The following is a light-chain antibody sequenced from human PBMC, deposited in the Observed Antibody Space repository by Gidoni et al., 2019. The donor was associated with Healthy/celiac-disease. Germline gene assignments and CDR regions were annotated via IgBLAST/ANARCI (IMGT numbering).Light chain of an antibody. V-gene: IGKV2-40*01. CDR1: QSLLDSDDGNTY. CDR2: TLS. J-gene: IGKJ2*01. CDR3: MQRIEFPRT. Sequence: DIVMTQTPLSLPVTPGEPASISCRSSQSLLDSDDGNTYLDWYLQKPGQSPQLLIYTLSYRAYGVPDRFSGSGAGTDFTLKISRVEAEDVGVYYCMQRIEFPRTFGQGTKLEIK.